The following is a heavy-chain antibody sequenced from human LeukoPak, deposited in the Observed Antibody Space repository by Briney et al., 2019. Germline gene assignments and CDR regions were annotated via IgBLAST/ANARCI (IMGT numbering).Heavy chain of an antibody. CDR2: LSGSGITT. CDR1: GFTFSNST. V-gene: IGHV3-23*01. Sequence: GGSLRLSCAASGFTFSNSTMSWVRQAPGKGLEWVSTLSGSGITTYYADSVKGRFTISRDNSKNTLYLQMNSLRAEDTAVYYCAKGIYSSGWSYFDYWGHGTLVTVSS. D-gene: IGHD6-19*01. J-gene: IGHJ4*01. CDR3: AKGIYSSGWSYFDY.